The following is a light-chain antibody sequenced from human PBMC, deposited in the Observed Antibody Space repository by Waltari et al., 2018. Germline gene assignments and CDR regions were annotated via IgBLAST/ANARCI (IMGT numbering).Light chain of an antibody. J-gene: IGKJ2*01. Sequence: DLQITQSPSSRSPSVGYRVTITCRANQIISNYLHCYQQKPGKAPKPLIYSAFTLQSGVSSRFSGGGSGTDFTLTISSLQPEDFATYYCHQSYSKPNTFGQGTKVEI. CDR2: SAF. CDR3: HQSYSKPNT. V-gene: IGKV1-39*01. CDR1: QIISNY.